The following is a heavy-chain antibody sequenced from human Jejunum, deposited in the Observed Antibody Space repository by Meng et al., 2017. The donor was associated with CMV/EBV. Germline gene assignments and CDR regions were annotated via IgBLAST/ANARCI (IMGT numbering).Heavy chain of an antibody. Sequence: QITLKESGPTLVKPTQTLTLTFTLSGFSLSTSGVGVGWIRQPPGKALEWLALIYWDDDKRYSPSLKNRLTITKDTSKNQVVLTLTNIDPVDTATYYCAHRHRLRDFDYWGQGTLVTVSS. J-gene: IGHJ4*02. V-gene: IGHV2-5*02. D-gene: IGHD4-17*01. CDR3: AHRHRLRDFDY. CDR2: IYWDDDK. CDR1: GFSLSTSGVG.